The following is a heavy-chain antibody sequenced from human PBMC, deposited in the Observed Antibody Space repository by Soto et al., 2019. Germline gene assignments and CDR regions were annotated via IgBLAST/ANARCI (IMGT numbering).Heavy chain of an antibody. Sequence: QVQLVQSGAEVKKPGASVKVSCKASGYTFTGYYLHWVRQAPGQGLEWVGWINPNSGGTNYAQKFQGRVTMTMDTSISSAYMELSRLRSDDTAVYYCAREGIAARQGYFDLWGRDTLVTVSS. CDR2: INPNSGGT. V-gene: IGHV1-2*02. D-gene: IGHD6-6*01. CDR3: AREGIAARQGYFDL. J-gene: IGHJ2*01. CDR1: GYTFTGYY.